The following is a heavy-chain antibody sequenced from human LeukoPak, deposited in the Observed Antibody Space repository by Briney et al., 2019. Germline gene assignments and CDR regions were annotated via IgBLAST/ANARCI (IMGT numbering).Heavy chain of an antibody. V-gene: IGHV4-30-2*01. Sequence: SQTLSLTCAVSGGSISSGGYSWSWIRQPPGKGLEWIGYIYHSGSTYYNPSLKSRVTISVDGSKNQFSLKLSSVPAADTAVYYCARGSDRSFDYWGQGTLVTVSS. CDR1: GGSISSGGYS. D-gene: IGHD3-10*01. CDR3: ARGSDRSFDY. J-gene: IGHJ4*02. CDR2: IYHSGST.